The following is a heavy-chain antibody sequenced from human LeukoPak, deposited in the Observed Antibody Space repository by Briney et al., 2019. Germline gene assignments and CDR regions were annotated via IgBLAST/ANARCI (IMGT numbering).Heavy chain of an antibody. CDR3: ATHPQWELLRDAFDM. CDR1: GFTFSSYA. V-gene: IGHV3-30*04. Sequence: GRSLRLSCVASGFTFSSYAMHWVRQAPGKGLEWVAVISYDGSNKYYADSVKGRFTISRDNSKNTLYLQMNSLRAEDTAVYYCATHPQWELLRDAFDMWGRGTKVTVSS. D-gene: IGHD1-26*01. CDR2: ISYDGSNK. J-gene: IGHJ3*02.